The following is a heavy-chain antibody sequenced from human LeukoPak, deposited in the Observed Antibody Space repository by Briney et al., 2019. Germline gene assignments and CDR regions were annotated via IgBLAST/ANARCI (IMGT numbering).Heavy chain of an antibody. CDR2: IHSDGSST. Sequence: GGSLRLSCAASGFTFSSYWMHWVRQAPGKGLLWVSRIHSDGSSTSYADSVKGRFTISRDNAKNSLYLQMNSLRAEDTAVYYCARAGTQRGYSGYDPYFDYWGQGTLVTVSS. CDR3: ARAGTQRGYSGYDPYFDY. D-gene: IGHD5-12*01. J-gene: IGHJ4*02. CDR1: GFTFSSYW. V-gene: IGHV3-74*01.